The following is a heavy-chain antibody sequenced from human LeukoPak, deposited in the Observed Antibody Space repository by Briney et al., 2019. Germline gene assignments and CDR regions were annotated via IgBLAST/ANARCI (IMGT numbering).Heavy chain of an antibody. J-gene: IGHJ4*02. CDR3: ARVDTVMAYYFDL. CDR2: IYRGGTT. D-gene: IGHD5-18*01. Sequence: GGSLRVSCAASGFTVSNNCMPWVRQAPGKGLEWVSTIYRGGTTYYADPVLRRFTTPTHNSRNTLYLQMNSLRAEDTAVYYCARVDTVMAYYFDLWGQGTLVTVSS. CDR1: GFTVSNNC. V-gene: IGHV3-53*04.